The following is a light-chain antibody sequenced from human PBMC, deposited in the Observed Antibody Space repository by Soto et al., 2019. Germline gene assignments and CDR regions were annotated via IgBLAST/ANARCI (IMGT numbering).Light chain of an antibody. CDR3: QQSSSTLSIT. CDR2: AAS. Sequence: DIQMTQSPSSLSASVGDRVTITCRASESINRHLNWYQQKPGKAPKLLIYAASSLQNGVPSRFSGSGSGTDFTLTISNLQPEDFATYYCQQSSSTLSITFGQGTRLEIK. CDR1: ESINRH. J-gene: IGKJ5*01. V-gene: IGKV1-39*01.